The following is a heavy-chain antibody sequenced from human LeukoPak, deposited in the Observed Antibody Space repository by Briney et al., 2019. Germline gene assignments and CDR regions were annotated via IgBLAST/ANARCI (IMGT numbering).Heavy chain of an antibody. CDR2: IIPILGIA. CDR3: ARAFKDYGDYANSNWFDP. V-gene: IGHV1-69*04. D-gene: IGHD4-17*01. Sequence: GASVKASCTASGGTFSSYAISWVRQAPGQGLEWMGRIIPILGIANYAQKFQGRVTITADKSTSTAYMELSSLRSEDTAVYYCARAFKDYGDYANSNWFDPWGQGSLVTVSS. J-gene: IGHJ5*02. CDR1: GGTFSSYA.